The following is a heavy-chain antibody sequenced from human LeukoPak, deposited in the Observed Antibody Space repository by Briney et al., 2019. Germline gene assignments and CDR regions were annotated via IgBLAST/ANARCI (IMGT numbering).Heavy chain of an antibody. CDR3: ARMNRGNYFDY. CDR1: GFSLNASGMC. Sequence: SGPALVNPPQPLTLTCTFSGFSLNASGMCGSWIRQPPGKALEWLARIDWDDDTYYSTSLNTRLTISKDTSKNQVVLTMTNMDPVDTATYYCARMNRGNYFDYWGLGTLVTVSS. V-gene: IGHV2-70*11. J-gene: IGHJ4*02. CDR2: IDWDDDT. D-gene: IGHD7-27*01.